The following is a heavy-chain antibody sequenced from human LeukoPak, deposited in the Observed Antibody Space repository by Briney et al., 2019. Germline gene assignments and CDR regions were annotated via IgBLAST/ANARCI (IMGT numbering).Heavy chain of an antibody. J-gene: IGHJ4*02. CDR1: GHSLPSISAI. Sequence: PSHTLSLTCALSGHSLPSISAIWHWIRQTPSRGLERLVRTYYSIQWYNDYGATVKLRMTINQGTSTYKFSLQLKSLPPFDPAVYYCAKVVTTGTYYFDYGRQGSLVTVS. CDR2: TYYSIQWYN. CDR3: AKVVTTGTYYFDY. V-gene: IGHV6-1*01. D-gene: IGHD1-1*01.